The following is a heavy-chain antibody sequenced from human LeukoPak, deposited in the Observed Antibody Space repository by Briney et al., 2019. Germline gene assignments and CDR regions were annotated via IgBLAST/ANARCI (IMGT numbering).Heavy chain of an antibody. CDR3: ARDEWGDAFDI. CDR1: GFTFSSYA. CDR2: ICSSSSYI. V-gene: IGHV3-21*01. J-gene: IGHJ3*02. Sequence: PGGSLRLSCAVSGFTFSSYAMSWVRQAPGKGLEWVSAICSSSSYIHSADSVRGRFTISGDYAKNSLFLQMNGLSAGASGVYFCARDEWGDAFDIWGQGKMVTV. D-gene: IGHD1-26*01.